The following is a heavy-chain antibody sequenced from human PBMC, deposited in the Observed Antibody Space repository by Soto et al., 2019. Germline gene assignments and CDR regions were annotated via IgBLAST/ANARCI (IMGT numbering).Heavy chain of an antibody. D-gene: IGHD6-6*01. CDR2: INAGNGNT. Sequence: ASVKVSCKASGYTFTSYAMHWVRQAPGQRLEWMGWINAGNGNTKYSQKFQGRVTITRDTSASTAYMELSSLRSEDTAVYYCARDSELGRPPNWFDPWGQGTLVTVSS. J-gene: IGHJ5*02. CDR3: ARDSELGRPPNWFDP. V-gene: IGHV1-3*01. CDR1: GYTFTSYA.